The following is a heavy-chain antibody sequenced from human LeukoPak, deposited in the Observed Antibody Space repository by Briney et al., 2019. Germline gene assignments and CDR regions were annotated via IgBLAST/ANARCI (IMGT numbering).Heavy chain of an antibody. CDR3: ARERYSSGWYGDYFDY. D-gene: IGHD6-19*01. CDR1: GGSISSYY. Sequence: SETLSLTCTVSGGSISSYYWSWIRQPPGTGLEWIGYIYYSGSTNYNPSLKSRVTISVDTSKNQFSLKLSSVTAADTAVYYCARERYSSGWYGDYFDYWGQGTLVTVSS. V-gene: IGHV4-59*01. J-gene: IGHJ4*02. CDR2: IYYSGST.